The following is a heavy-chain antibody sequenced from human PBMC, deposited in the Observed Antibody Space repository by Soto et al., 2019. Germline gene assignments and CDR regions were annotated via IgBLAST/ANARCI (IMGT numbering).Heavy chain of an antibody. CDR1: GGTFSSHS. CDR2: IITLFGTA. D-gene: IGHD4-17*01. Sequence: VQLMQSGAEVKQPGSSVKVSCKASGGTFSSHSINWVRQAPVQGLEWMGGIITLFGTANYAQHFQVRVTITADHSTSTAYMELNSLRSDATAVYYCAREVGYGDFSAALLDWGQGTLVTVSS. V-gene: IGHV1-69*01. J-gene: IGHJ1*01. CDR3: AREVGYGDFSAALLD.